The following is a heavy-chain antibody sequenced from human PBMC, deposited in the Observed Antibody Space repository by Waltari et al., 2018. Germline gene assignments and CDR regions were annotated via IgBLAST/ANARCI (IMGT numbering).Heavy chain of an antibody. V-gene: IGHV4-4*02. J-gene: IGHJ4*02. CDR3: ARDRGRGLYLDS. CDR1: GDPVSSSYC. Sequence: QLRLQESGPGLVKHSGTLSLPCGVFGDPVSSSYCWSWVRQPPGKGLEWIGQVHGSGRSNSNPSFASQVTVSLDTSKNEISLRLSSATASDTAVYYCARDRGRGLYLDSWGPGTQVTVS. D-gene: IGHD2-15*01. CDR2: VHGSGRS.